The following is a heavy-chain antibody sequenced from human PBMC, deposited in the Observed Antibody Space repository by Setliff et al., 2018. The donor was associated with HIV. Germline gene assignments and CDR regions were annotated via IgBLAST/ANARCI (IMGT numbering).Heavy chain of an antibody. Sequence: GASVKVSCKASGGTFGNYGVGWVRQAPGQGLEWMGGIIPILDTVNHAQKFQGRVTITTDESTSTVYMELISLRSEDTAVYYCAGLYGDHGGGYWGQGTLVTVSS. CDR2: IIPILDTV. CDR3: AGLYGDHGGGY. D-gene: IGHD4-17*01. V-gene: IGHV1-69*05. J-gene: IGHJ4*02. CDR1: GGTFGNYG.